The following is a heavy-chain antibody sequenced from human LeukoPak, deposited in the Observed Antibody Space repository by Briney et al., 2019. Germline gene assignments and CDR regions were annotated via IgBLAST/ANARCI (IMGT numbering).Heavy chain of an antibody. Sequence: GGSLRLSCAASGFTFSSYGMHWVRQAPGKGLEWVAVISYDGSNKYYADSVKGRFTISRDNSKSTLYLQMNSLRAEDTAVYYCAKGSSYMIVVVIFDYWGQGTLVTVSS. CDR3: AKGSSYMIVVVIFDY. CDR2: ISYDGSNK. CDR1: GFTFSSYG. D-gene: IGHD3-22*01. J-gene: IGHJ4*02. V-gene: IGHV3-30*18.